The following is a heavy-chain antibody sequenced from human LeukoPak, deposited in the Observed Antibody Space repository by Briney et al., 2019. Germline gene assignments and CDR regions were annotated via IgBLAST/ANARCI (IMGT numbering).Heavy chain of an antibody. J-gene: IGHJ3*02. CDR2: IYYSGST. Sequence: KPSETLSLTCTVSGGSISSSSYYWGWIRQPPGKGLEWIGRIYYSGSTYYNPSLKSRVTISVDTSKNQFSLMLNSATAADSAVYYCAGDLYCGSNSCTGGKMDIWGEGTTVTVSS. V-gene: IGHV4-39*07. CDR1: GGSISSSSYY. D-gene: IGHD2-2*01. CDR3: AGDLYCGSNSCTGGKMDI.